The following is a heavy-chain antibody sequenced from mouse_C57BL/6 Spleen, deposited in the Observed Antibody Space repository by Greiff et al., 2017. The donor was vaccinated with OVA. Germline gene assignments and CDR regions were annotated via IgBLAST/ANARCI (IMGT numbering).Heavy chain of an antibody. CDR3: AREYGYDAYFDV. J-gene: IGHJ1*03. V-gene: IGHV1-61*01. D-gene: IGHD2-2*01. CDR1: GYTFTSYW. CDR2: IYPSDSET. Sequence: VKLMESGAELVRPGSSVKLSCKASGYTFTSYWMDWVKQRPGQGLEWIGNIYPSDSETHYNQKFKDEATLTVDKSSSTAYMQLSSLTSEDSAVYYCAREYGYDAYFDVWGTGTTVTVSS.